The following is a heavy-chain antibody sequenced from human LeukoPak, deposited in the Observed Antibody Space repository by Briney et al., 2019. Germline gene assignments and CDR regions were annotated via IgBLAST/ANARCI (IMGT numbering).Heavy chain of an antibody. V-gene: IGHV3-30*02. CDR3: AKERGSAWWYFDN. D-gene: IGHD2-15*01. CDR2: IRYDGGNE. CDR1: GFTFSNYG. J-gene: IGHJ4*02. Sequence: GGSLRLSCAASGFTFSNYGMHWVRQAPGKGLEWVAFIRYDGGNEYYADSVRGRFTISGDNSKNTLFLQMNSLRAEDTAVFYCAKERGSAWWYFDNWGQGTLVTVSS.